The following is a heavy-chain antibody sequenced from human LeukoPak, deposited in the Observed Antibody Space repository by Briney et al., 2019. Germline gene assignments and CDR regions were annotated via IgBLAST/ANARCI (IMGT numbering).Heavy chain of an antibody. CDR3: AKDQSPIPDY. J-gene: IGHJ4*02. CDR1: GFTFGSYS. CDR2: IPYDGTNK. V-gene: IGHV3-30*02. D-gene: IGHD2-2*02. Sequence: PGGSLRLSCVTSGFTFGSYSMNWVRQAPGKGLEWVAFIPYDGTNKYYADSVEGRFTISRDNSKNTLYLQMNSLRAEDTAVYYCAKDQSPIPDYWGQGTLVTVSS.